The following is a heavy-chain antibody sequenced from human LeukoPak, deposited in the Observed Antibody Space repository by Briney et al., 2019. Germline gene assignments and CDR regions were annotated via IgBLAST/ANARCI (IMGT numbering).Heavy chain of an antibody. CDR2: INWNSDNI. V-gene: IGHV3-9*01. CDR1: GFTFDDYA. Sequence: PGRPLRLSCAASGFTFDDYAMHWVRQAPGKGLEWVSGINWNSDNIGYAHSVKGRFTISRDNAKNCLYLQMNSLRAEDTALYYCAKDWAATVRGTDYWGQGTLVTVSS. J-gene: IGHJ4*02. D-gene: IGHD4-17*01. CDR3: AKDWAATVRGTDY.